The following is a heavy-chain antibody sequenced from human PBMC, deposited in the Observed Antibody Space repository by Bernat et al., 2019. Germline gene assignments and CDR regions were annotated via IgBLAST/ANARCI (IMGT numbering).Heavy chain of an antibody. CDR3: ARVVLTVTNPFDY. J-gene: IGHJ4*02. CDR1: GFTFSSYS. V-gene: IGHV3-48*02. Sequence: EVQLVESGGGLVQPGGSLRLSCAASGFTFSSYSMNWVRQAPGKGLEWVSYISSSSSTIYYADSVKGRFTISRDNTKNSLYLQMNSLRDEDTAVYYCARVVLTVTNPFDYWGQGTLVTVSS. D-gene: IGHD4-17*01. CDR2: ISSSSSTI.